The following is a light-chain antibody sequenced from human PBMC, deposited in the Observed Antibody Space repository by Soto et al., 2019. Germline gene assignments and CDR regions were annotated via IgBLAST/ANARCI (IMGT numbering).Light chain of an antibody. CDR3: QQYSNWPPIT. CDR2: DTS. Sequence: EIVLTQSPATLSLSPGERATLSCRASQSVSSNYLAWYQQKPGQAPRLLIYDTSTRATGIPARFSGSGSGTEFTLIISSLQSEDFAVYYCQQYSNWPPITFGQGTRLEIK. V-gene: IGKV3-15*01. CDR1: QSVSSN. J-gene: IGKJ5*01.